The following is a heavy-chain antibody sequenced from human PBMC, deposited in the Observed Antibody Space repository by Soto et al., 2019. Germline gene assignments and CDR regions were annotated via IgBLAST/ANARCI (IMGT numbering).Heavy chain of an antibody. D-gene: IGHD3-3*02. Sequence: PSETLSLTCTVSGGSFSRAEYYWGWIRQSPGKGLEWFANVYYSGSAYYNPSLQNRVTISVDASKNQFSLRLSSVTAADTSMYYCARARVVASSTPAWYFDLWGRGTLVTVSS. CDR1: GGSFSRAEYY. V-gene: IGHV4-39*01. CDR2: VYYSGSA. CDR3: ARARVVASSTPAWYFDL. J-gene: IGHJ2*01.